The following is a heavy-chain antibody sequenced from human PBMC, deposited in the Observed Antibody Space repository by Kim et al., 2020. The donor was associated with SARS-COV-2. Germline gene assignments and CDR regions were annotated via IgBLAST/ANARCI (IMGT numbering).Heavy chain of an antibody. Sequence: SETLSLTCTVSGGSISSYYWSWIRQPPGKGLEWIGYIYYSGSTNYNPSLKSRVTISVDTSKNQFSLKLSSVTAADTAVYYCARRFRYCSSTSCYAGRYSGYDMDAFDIWGQGTMVTVSS. J-gene: IGHJ3*02. CDR2: IYYSGST. CDR3: ARRFRYCSSTSCYAGRYSGYDMDAFDI. D-gene: IGHD2-2*01. V-gene: IGHV4-59*08. CDR1: GGSISSYY.